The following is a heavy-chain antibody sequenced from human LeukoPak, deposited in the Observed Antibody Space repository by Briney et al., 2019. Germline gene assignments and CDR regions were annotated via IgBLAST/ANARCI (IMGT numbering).Heavy chain of an antibody. Sequence: PGGSLRLSCEASGFTFDDYGLSWVRQAPGKGLEWVSTINWNGGSTGYADSVKGRFTISRDNAKNSVYLQMNSLRVEDTAVYYCARDSGTYGYYMDVWGKGTTVTVSS. CDR1: GFTFDDYG. D-gene: IGHD1-26*01. CDR3: ARDSGTYGYYMDV. CDR2: INWNGGST. J-gene: IGHJ6*04. V-gene: IGHV3-20*04.